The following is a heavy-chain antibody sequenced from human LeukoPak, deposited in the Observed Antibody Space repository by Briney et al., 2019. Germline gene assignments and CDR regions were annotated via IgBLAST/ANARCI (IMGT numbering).Heavy chain of an antibody. D-gene: IGHD3-22*01. CDR2: ISAYNGNT. CDR1: GYTFTSYG. V-gene: IGHV1-18*01. Sequence: ASMKVSCKASGYTFTSYGISWVRQAPGQGLEWMGWISAYNGNTNYAQKLQGRVTMTTDTSTSTAYMELRSLRSDDTAVYYCARDGRDYYDSSGYYLLLDYWGQGTLVTVSS. CDR3: ARDGRDYYDSSGYYLLLDY. J-gene: IGHJ4*02.